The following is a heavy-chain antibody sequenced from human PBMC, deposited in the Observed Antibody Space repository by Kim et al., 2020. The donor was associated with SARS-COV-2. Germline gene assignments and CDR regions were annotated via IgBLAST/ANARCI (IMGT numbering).Heavy chain of an antibody. Sequence: GGSLRLSCAASGFTFSSYGMHWVRQAPGKGLEWVAVISYDGSNKYYADSVKGRFTISRDNSKNTLYLQMNSLRAEDTAVYYCARDCSGGSWCPSFDPWGQGTLVTVSS. CDR1: GFTFSSYG. J-gene: IGHJ5*02. D-gene: IGHD2-15*01. CDR2: ISYDGSNK. CDR3: ARDCSGGSWCPSFDP. V-gene: IGHV3-33*05.